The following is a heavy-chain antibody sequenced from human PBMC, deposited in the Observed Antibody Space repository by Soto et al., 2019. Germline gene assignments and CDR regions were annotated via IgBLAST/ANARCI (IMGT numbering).Heavy chain of an antibody. J-gene: IGHJ4*02. CDR3: ARDPRVYYDSSGYYWVY. V-gene: IGHV1-18*01. Sequence: ASVKVSCKASGYSFSSYAISWVRQAPGQGLEWMGWISAYNGNTRYAQNFQDRVTMTTDTSTSTAYMELRGLRSDDTAVYYCARDPRVYYDSSGYYWVYWGQGTLVTVSS. CDR2: ISAYNGNT. CDR1: GYSFSSYA. D-gene: IGHD3-22*01.